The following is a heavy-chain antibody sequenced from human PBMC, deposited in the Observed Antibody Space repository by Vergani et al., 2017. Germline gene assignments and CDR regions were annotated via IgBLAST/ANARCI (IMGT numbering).Heavy chain of an antibody. D-gene: IGHD3-3*01. J-gene: IGHJ5*02. CDR3: ASNHVNLRFFGNWFDP. CDR2: IIPIFGTA. V-gene: IGHV1-69*01. CDR1: GGTFSSYA. Sequence: QVQLVQSGAEVKKPGSSVKVSCKASGGTFSSYAISWVRQAPGQGLEWMGGIIPIFGTANYVQKFQGRVTITADESTSTAYMELSSLRSEDTAVYYCASNHVNLRFFGNWFDPWGQGTLVTVSS.